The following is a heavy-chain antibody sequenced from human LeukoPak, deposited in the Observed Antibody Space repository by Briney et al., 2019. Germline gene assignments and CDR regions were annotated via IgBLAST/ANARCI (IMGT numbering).Heavy chain of an antibody. V-gene: IGHV2-70*04. Sequence: SGPALVKPTQTLTLTCTFSGFSLTTPGMSVSWIRQPPGKPLECLARINWSNDKFYSTSLKPRLTISSDTSKNQVVLIMTNMDPVDTATFCCARSLYSGYDAWGQGSLVTVSS. CDR1: GFSLTTPGMS. CDR3: ARSLYSGYDA. CDR2: INWSNDK. J-gene: IGHJ4*02. D-gene: IGHD5-12*01.